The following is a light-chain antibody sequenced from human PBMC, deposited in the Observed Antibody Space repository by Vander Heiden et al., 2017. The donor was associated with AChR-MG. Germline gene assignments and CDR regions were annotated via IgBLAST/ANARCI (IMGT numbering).Light chain of an antibody. V-gene: IGKV1-39*01. CDR1: QTITTS. CDR2: AVS. Sequence: DIQMTSSPASLPASVGDRVPITCRASQTITTSLNWYQQKPGEAPKLLIYAVSNLHSGVPSTFSGRGYGTDFTLTINSVQPEDFATYYCQQSYITPRTFGQGTRVDI. CDR3: QQSYITPRT. J-gene: IGKJ1*01.